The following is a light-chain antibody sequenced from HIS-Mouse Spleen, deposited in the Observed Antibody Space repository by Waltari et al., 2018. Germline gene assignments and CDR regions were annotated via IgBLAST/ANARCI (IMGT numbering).Light chain of an antibody. CDR2: HVS. Sequence: QSALTQPASVSGSPGPSITISCTGTSSDVGGYNYVSWYQQHPGKAPQLMIYHVSNRPSVVSNRFSGSKSGNTASLTISGLQAEDEADYYCSSYTSSTVVFGGGTKLTVL. CDR1: SSDVGGYNY. J-gene: IGLJ2*01. V-gene: IGLV2-14*03. CDR3: SSYTSSTVV.